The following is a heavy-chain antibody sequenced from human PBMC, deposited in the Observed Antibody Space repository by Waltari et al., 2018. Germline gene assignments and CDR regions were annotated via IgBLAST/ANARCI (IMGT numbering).Heavy chain of an antibody. Sequence: QVQLQQWGAGLLKPSETLSLTCAVYGGSFSGYYWSWIRQPPGKGLEWIGEINHSGSTKYNPALKIRVTISVDTSKNQFSLKLGSVTAADTAVYYCAIYCSSTSCYTAGYSDYWGQGTLVTVSS. CDR1: GGSFSGYY. D-gene: IGHD2-2*02. V-gene: IGHV4-34*01. CDR3: AIYCSSTSCYTAGYSDY. CDR2: INHSGST. J-gene: IGHJ4*02.